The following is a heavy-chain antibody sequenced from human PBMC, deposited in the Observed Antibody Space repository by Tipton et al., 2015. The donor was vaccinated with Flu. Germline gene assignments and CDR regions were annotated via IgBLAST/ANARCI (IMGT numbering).Heavy chain of an antibody. CDR3: ARASYYYDSSGYDPADY. Sequence: SLRLSCAASGFTFSSYAMHWVRQAPGKGLEWVAVISYDGSNKHYADSVKGRFTISRDNSKNTLYLQMNSLRAEDTAVYYCARASYYYDSSGYDPADYWGQGTLVTVSS. CDR2: ISYDGSNK. D-gene: IGHD3-22*01. CDR1: GFTFSSYA. V-gene: IGHV3-30*04. J-gene: IGHJ4*02.